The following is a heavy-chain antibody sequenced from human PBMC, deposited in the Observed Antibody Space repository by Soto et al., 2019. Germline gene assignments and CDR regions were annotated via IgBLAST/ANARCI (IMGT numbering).Heavy chain of an antibody. D-gene: IGHD6-19*01. CDR2: INSDGSST. CDR3: ALAVAGPTAIGY. Sequence: EVQLVESGGGLVQPGGSLRLSCAASGFTFSSYWMHWVRQAPGKGLVWVSRINSDGSSTSYADSVKGRSTISRDNAKNTLEQQMNMLRAEDTAVYSCALAVAGPTAIGYWGQGTLVTVSS. V-gene: IGHV3-74*01. J-gene: IGHJ4*02. CDR1: GFTFSSYW.